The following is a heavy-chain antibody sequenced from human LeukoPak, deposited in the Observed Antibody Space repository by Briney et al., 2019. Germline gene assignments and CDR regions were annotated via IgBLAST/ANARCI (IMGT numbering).Heavy chain of an antibody. CDR2: ISRSGGTT. J-gene: IGHJ6*03. CDR1: GFTFSSYD. V-gene: IGHV3-23*01. Sequence: GGSLRLSCVASGFTFSSYDMTWVRQTPGKGLEWVALISRSGGTTYYADSVKGRFTISRDNSKNTLYLQMNSLRAEDTAEYYCAKRGGTESFYYYYYMDVWGKGTTVTVSS. CDR3: AKRGGTESFYYYYYMDV. D-gene: IGHD2-15*01.